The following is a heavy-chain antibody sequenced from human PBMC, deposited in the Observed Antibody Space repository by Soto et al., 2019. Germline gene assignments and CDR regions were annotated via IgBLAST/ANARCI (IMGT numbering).Heavy chain of an antibody. V-gene: IGHV1-69*01. J-gene: IGHJ6*02. CDR2: VSPPFRTS. CDR1: GVSFNNNG. CDR3: ARVLYYGSGSYSPYGMDV. D-gene: IGHD3-10*01. Sequence: QGQLVQSGAEVKKPGSSVKVSCKTSGVSFNNNGIGWVRQAPGHGLEWMGGVSPPFRTSNYARKLQGRISITADASTGTVNMELSSLTSEDTAQYHCARVLYYGSGSYSPYGMDVWGQGTTVTVSS.